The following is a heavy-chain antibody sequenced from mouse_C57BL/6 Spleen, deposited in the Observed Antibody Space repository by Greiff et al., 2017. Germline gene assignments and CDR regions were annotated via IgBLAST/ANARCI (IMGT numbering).Heavy chain of an antibody. D-gene: IGHD1-1*01. J-gene: IGHJ4*01. CDR1: GYTFTDYY. CDR3: ARSYYYGSSYVSGYYAMDY. V-gene: IGHV1-76*01. Sequence: VQLQQSGAELVRPGASVKLSCKASGYTFTDYYINWVKQRPGQGLEWIARIYPGSGNTYYNEKFKGKATLTAEKSSSTAYMQLSSLTSEDSAVYFCARSYYYGSSYVSGYYAMDYWGQGTSVTVSS. CDR2: IYPGSGNT.